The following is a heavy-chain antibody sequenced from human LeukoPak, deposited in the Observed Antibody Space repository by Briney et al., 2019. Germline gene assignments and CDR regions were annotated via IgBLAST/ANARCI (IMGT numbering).Heavy chain of an antibody. CDR2: INHSGST. Sequence: PSETLSLTCAVYGGSFSGYYWSWIRQPPGKGLEWIGEINHSGSTNYNPSLKSRVTISVDTSKNQFSLKLSSVTAADTAVYYCARHGLWFGGYIYWGQGTLVTVSS. CDR3: ARHGLWFGGYIY. J-gene: IGHJ4*02. V-gene: IGHV4-34*01. CDR1: GGSFSGYY. D-gene: IGHD3-10*01.